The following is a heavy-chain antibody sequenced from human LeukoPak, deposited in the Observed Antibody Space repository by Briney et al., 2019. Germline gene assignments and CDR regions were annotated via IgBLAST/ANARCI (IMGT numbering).Heavy chain of an antibody. Sequence: ASVKVSCKVSGYTLTELSMHWVRQAPGKGLEWMGGFDPEDGETIYTQKFQGRVTMTEDTSTDTAYMELSSLRSEDTAVYYCAAYYYDSSGYQTTNDYWGQGTLVTVSS. V-gene: IGHV1-24*01. CDR1: GYTLTELS. CDR2: FDPEDGET. J-gene: IGHJ4*02. CDR3: AAYYYDSSGYQTTNDY. D-gene: IGHD3-22*01.